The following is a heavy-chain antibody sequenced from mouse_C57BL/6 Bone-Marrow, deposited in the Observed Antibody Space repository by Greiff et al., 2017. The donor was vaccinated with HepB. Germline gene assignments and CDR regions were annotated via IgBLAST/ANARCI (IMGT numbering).Heavy chain of an antibody. CDR1: GYTFTSYW. J-gene: IGHJ3*01. CDR2: INPSSGYN. CDR3: ARSVAWFAY. Sequence: VKQSGAELAKPGASVQLSCKASGYTFTSYWMHWVKQRPGQGLEWIGYINPSSGYNKYNQKFKDKATLTADKSSSTAYMQLSSLTYEDSAVYYCARSVAWFAYWGQGTLVTVSA. V-gene: IGHV1-7*01.